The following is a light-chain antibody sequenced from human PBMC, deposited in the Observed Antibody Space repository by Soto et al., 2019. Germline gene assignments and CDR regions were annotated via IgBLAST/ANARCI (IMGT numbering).Light chain of an antibody. CDR3: QQTFSVPLT. Sequence: DIQMTQSPSSLSASLGDSVTITCRPRQGIAKHLNWYQHRPGKAPNLLIYAASSLHTGVPPRFSGSGSGTTFTLTISSLQPEDFATYFCQQTFSVPLTFGGGTKVE. CDR2: AAS. J-gene: IGKJ4*01. CDR1: QGIAKH. V-gene: IGKV1-39*01.